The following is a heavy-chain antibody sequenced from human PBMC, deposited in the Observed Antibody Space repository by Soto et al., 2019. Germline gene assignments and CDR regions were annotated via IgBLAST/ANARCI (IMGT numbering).Heavy chain of an antibody. CDR2: VSFDGNSQ. D-gene: IGHD5-12*01. J-gene: IGHJ4*02. CDR3: AKDRGYTGYEYFDY. Sequence: PGGSLRLSCAASGFTFTNYGMHWVRQAPGKGLEWVAAVSFDGNSQYYVDSVKGRFTISRDNSKNTLYLQMNSLKAEDTAVYYCAKDRGYTGYEYFDYWGQGSLVTVSS. CDR1: GFTFTNYG. V-gene: IGHV3-30*18.